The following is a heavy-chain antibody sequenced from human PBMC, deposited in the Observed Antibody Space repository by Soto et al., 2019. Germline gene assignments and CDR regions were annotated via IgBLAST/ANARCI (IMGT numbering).Heavy chain of an antibody. CDR2: ISAYNGNT. V-gene: IGHV1-18*04. Sequence: ASVKVSCKASGYTFTSYGISWVRQAPGQGLEWMGWISAYNGNTNYAQKLQGRVTMTTDTSTSTAYMELRSLRSDDTAVYYCARDGKDIVVVTAAIPLGYWGQGTLVTVSA. J-gene: IGHJ4*02. CDR1: GYTFTSYG. D-gene: IGHD2-2*02. CDR3: ARDGKDIVVVTAAIPLGY.